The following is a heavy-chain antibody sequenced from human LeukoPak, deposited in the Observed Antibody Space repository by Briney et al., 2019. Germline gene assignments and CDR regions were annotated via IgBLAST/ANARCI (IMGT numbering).Heavy chain of an antibody. CDR3: ARGGYCSGGSCYYYYYMDV. Sequence: SETLSLTCTVSGGSISSYYWSWIRQPPGKGLEWIGYIYYSGSTNYNPSLKSRVTISVDTSKNQFSLKLSSVTAADTAVYYCARGGYCSGGSCYYYYYMDVWGKGTTVTVSS. D-gene: IGHD2-15*01. V-gene: IGHV4-59*01. CDR1: GGSISSYY. CDR2: IYYSGST. J-gene: IGHJ6*03.